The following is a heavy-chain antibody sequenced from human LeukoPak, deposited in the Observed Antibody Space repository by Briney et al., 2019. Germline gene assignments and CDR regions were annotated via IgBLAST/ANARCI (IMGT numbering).Heavy chain of an antibody. Sequence: ASVKVSCKASGGTFSSYAISWVRQAPGQGLEWMGGIIPIFGTANYAQKFQGRVTITTDESTSTAYMELSSLRSEDTAVYYCARARHSGYDSAFDYWGQGTLVTVFS. CDR2: IIPIFGTA. CDR3: ARARHSGYDSAFDY. J-gene: IGHJ4*02. D-gene: IGHD5-12*01. CDR1: GGTFSSYA. V-gene: IGHV1-69*05.